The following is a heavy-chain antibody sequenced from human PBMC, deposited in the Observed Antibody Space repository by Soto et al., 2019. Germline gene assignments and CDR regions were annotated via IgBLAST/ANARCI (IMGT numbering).Heavy chain of an antibody. CDR3: ARAGGVDDAFDI. Sequence: QVQLVQSGAEVKKPGASVKVSCKASGDTFPSSGISWVRQAPGQGLEWMGWINSYNGYTHYAQKLQVRVTMTTDTSTSTAYMDLRSLRSDDTAVYYCARAGGVDDAFDIWGQGTMVTVSS. CDR2: INSYNGYT. J-gene: IGHJ3*02. D-gene: IGHD2-8*02. V-gene: IGHV1-18*01. CDR1: GDTFPSSG.